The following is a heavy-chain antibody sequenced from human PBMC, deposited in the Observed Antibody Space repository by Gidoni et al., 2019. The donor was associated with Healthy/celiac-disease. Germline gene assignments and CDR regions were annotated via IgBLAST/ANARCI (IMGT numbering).Heavy chain of an antibody. CDR1: GCSISSSRYY. V-gene: IGHV4-39*01. Sequence: QLQLQESGPGLVKPSETLSLTCTVSGCSISSSRYYWGWIRQPPGKGLEWIGSIYYSGSTYYNPSLKSRVTISVDTSKNQFSLKLSSVTAADTAVYYCARLKSYYDSSGYYDPHFDYWGQGTLVTVSS. CDR2: IYYSGST. CDR3: ARLKSYYDSSGYYDPHFDY. J-gene: IGHJ4*02. D-gene: IGHD3-22*01.